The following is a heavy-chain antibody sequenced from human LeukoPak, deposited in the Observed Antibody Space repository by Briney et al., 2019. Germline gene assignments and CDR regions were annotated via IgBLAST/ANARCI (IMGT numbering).Heavy chain of an antibody. Sequence: GGSLRLSCAALGFTFSSYDMHWVRQATGKGLDWVSPISGSGGSTYYADSVKGRFTISRDNSKNTLYLQMNSLRVEDTAVYYCARETPRRGETRDGYRWGQGTLVTVSS. CDR3: ARETPRRGETRDGYR. D-gene: IGHD5-24*01. V-gene: IGHV3-23*01. J-gene: IGHJ4*02. CDR2: ISGSGGST. CDR1: GFTFSSYD.